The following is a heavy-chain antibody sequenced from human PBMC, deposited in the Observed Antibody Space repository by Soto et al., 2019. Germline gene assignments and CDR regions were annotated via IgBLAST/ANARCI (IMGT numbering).Heavy chain of an antibody. V-gene: IGHV4-4*02. J-gene: IGHJ4*02. D-gene: IGHD6-19*01. Sequence: QVQLQESGPGLVKPSGTLSLTCAVSGGSISSSNWWSWVRQPPGKGLEWIGEIYHSGSTNYNPSLKSRVTIXVXKXXNQFSLKLSSVTAADTAVYYCARAGSQWLERSADYWGQGTLVTVSS. CDR1: GGSISSSNW. CDR3: ARAGSQWLERSADY. CDR2: IYHSGST.